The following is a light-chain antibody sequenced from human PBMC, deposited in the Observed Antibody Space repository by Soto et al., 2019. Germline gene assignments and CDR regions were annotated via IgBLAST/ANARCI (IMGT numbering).Light chain of an antibody. V-gene: IGKV1-16*02. CDR3: QQYNIYPLT. Sequence: DIQMTQSPSSLPASVGDRVTITCRASQDIVKYLAWFQQKSGKGPKPLIYAASSLQSGVPSKYSGSGSGTDFTLTISSLQPEDFATYYCQQYNIYPLTVGGGTKVDSK. CDR2: AAS. J-gene: IGKJ4*01. CDR1: QDIVKY.